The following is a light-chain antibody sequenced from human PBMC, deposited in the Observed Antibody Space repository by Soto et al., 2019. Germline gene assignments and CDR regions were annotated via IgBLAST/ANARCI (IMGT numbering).Light chain of an antibody. Sequence: EIVLTQSPGTLSLSPGERATLSCGASQTVTSNYLAWYQQKPGKAPKLLIFGASIRVTGIPARFIGSGSGTDFTLTISRLEPEDFAVYYCQHYVTSLTTFGQGTKVDIK. CDR2: GAS. CDR3: QHYVTSLTT. V-gene: IGKV3-20*01. J-gene: IGKJ1*01. CDR1: QTVTSNY.